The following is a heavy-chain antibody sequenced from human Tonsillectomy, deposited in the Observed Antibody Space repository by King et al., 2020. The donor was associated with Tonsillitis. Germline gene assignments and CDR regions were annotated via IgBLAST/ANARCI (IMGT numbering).Heavy chain of an antibody. CDR1: GFSLSTSGVG. D-gene: IGHD6-19*01. Sequence: TLKESGPTLVKPTQTLTLTCTFSGFSLSTSGVGVGWIRQPPGKALEWLALIYWDDDKRYSPSLKSRLTITKDTSKNQVVLTMTNMDPMDTATYYCAHRPKLAVAGITLDPWGQGTLVTVSS. V-gene: IGHV2-5*02. CDR3: AHRPKLAVAGITLDP. J-gene: IGHJ5*02. CDR2: IYWDDDK.